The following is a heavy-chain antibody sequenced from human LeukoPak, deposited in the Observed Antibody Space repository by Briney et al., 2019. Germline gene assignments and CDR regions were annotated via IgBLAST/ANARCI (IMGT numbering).Heavy chain of an antibody. CDR2: ISGSGGST. CDR3: AKEPGYSSGRTI. J-gene: IGHJ3*02. V-gene: IGHV3-23*01. D-gene: IGHD6-19*01. Sequence: TGGSLRLSCAASGFTFSSYAMSWVRQAPGKGLEWVSGISGSGGSTYYPDSVKGRFTISRDNSKNTLYLQMNSLRAEDTAVYYCAKEPGYSSGRTIWGQGTMVTVSS. CDR1: GFTFSSYA.